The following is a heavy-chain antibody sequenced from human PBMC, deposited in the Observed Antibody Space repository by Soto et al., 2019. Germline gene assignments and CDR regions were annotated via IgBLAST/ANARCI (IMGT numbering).Heavy chain of an antibody. CDR2: VRSRAYGWTT. D-gene: IGHD2-2*02. J-gene: IGHJ6*02. V-gene: IGHV3-49*03. CDR3: ARYTYTSRYSYFDMDV. CDR1: GFTFGDYA. Sequence: GESLKIYCTASGFTFGDYAMTWFRQAPGKGLEWVGVVRSRAYGWTTDYAASVRGSFTISRDDSKSIAYLQMNALRTEDTAVYYCARYTYTSRYSYFDMDVWGHGTTVTVSS.